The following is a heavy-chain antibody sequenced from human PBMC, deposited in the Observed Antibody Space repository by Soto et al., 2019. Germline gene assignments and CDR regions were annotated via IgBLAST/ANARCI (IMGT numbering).Heavy chain of an antibody. CDR2: MNPNSDNT. Sequence: QVQLVQSGAEVKTPGASVKVSCKASGYTFATYDINWVRQAPGQGLEWMGWMNPNSDNTGYAQKFQGRLTMTRDTALSVAHMELSSLRNEDTAVYYCAGSDGYNFNWLDSWGQGTLVTVSA. D-gene: IGHD2-21*01. CDR1: GYTFATYD. V-gene: IGHV1-8*01. CDR3: AGSDGYNFNWLDS. J-gene: IGHJ5*01.